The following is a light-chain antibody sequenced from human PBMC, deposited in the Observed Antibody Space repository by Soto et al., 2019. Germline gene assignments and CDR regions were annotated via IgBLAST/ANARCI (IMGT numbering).Light chain of an antibody. J-gene: IGKJ5*01. Sequence: IVLTQSPATLSLSRGDRATLYCRARQSVSRYLAWYQKTPGQAPRLLSYDASNRATGIPARFSGSGSCTDLTLTITSLETEDFAAYYCQQRSVWPPITFGQGTRLETK. CDR2: DAS. V-gene: IGKV3-11*01. CDR3: QQRSVWPPIT. CDR1: QSVSRY.